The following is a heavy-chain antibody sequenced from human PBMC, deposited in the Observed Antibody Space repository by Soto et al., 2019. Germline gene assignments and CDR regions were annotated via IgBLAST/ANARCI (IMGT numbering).Heavy chain of an antibody. CDR3: ARVTESHFSYYDSTSYYYLFDY. Sequence: SETLSLTCTVSGGSISGYYWSWIRQFPGKGLEWIGYICFSGSTDYNPSLKSRVTISVDTSKNHFSLKLTSVTAADTAVYYCARVTESHFSYYDSTSYYYLFDYWGQGTLVTVSS. CDR2: ICFSGST. J-gene: IGHJ4*02. V-gene: IGHV4-59*01. D-gene: IGHD3-22*01. CDR1: GGSISGYY.